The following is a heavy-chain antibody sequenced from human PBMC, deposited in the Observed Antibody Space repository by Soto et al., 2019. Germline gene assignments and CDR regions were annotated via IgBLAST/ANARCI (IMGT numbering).Heavy chain of an antibody. J-gene: IGHJ5*02. V-gene: IGHV3-23*01. CDR1: GFTFSSYA. Sequence: PGGSLRLSCAASGFTFSSYAMSWVRKAQGKGLEWVSAISGSGGSTYYADSVKGRFTISRDNSKNTLYLQMNSLRAEDTAVYYCAKEGQYYVVVVADNWFDPWGQGTLVTVYS. CDR2: ISGSGGST. CDR3: AKEGQYYVVVVADNWFDP. D-gene: IGHD2-15*01.